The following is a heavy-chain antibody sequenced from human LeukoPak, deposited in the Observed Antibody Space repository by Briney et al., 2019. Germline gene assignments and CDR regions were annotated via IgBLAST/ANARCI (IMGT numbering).Heavy chain of an antibody. J-gene: IGHJ6*02. CDR3: ARDSLGYAVQLERRRSYYGMDV. CDR1: GFTFSSYS. D-gene: IGHD1-1*01. Sequence: GGSLRLSCAPSGFTFSSYSMTWVRKAPGKGLEGVSSISSSSYRYYADSVKGRFTIARDNAKNSLYLQMNSLRAEDTAVYYCARDSLGYAVQLERRRSYYGMDVWGQGTTVTVSS. V-gene: IGHV3-21*01. CDR2: ISSSSYR.